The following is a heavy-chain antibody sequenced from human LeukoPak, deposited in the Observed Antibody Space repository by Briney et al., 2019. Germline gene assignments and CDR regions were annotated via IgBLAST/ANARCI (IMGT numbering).Heavy chain of an antibody. CDR1: GGTFSSYA. CDR3: ARDPQRWLQLNCFDY. Sequence: SVKVSCKASGGTFSSYAISWVRQAPGQGLEWMGRIIPILGIANYAQKFQGRVTMTRDTSTSTVYMELSSLRSEDTAVYYCARDPQRWLQLNCFDYWGQGTLVTVSS. D-gene: IGHD5-24*01. J-gene: IGHJ4*02. CDR2: IIPILGIA. V-gene: IGHV1-69*04.